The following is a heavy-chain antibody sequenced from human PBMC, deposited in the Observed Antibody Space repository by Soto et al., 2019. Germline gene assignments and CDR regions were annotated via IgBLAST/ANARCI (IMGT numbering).Heavy chain of an antibody. J-gene: IGHJ3*02. CDR1: GFPFDMFN. V-gene: IGHV3-48*02. Sequence: VGSLRLSCVASGFPFDMFNMNWVRQAPGKGLEWVSYISSGGVSIYYADSVKGRFTISRDNAKNSLYLQMNSLRDEDTAVYYCARDRRGVAGTARAFDTWGQGTMVTVSS. CDR2: ISSGGVSI. D-gene: IGHD6-19*01. CDR3: ARDRRGVAGTARAFDT.